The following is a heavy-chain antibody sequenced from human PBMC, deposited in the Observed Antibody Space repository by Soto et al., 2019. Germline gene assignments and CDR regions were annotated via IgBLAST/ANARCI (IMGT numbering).Heavy chain of an antibody. CDR1: GYTFTSYG. Sequence: QVQLVQSGAEVKKPGASVKVSCKASGYTFTSYGISWVRQAPGQGLEWMGWISAYNANTNYAQKLQGRVTMTTDTSTSTSYMEMRRLRYDDTAVYFCARDRLGATGDYWGQGTLVTVSS. J-gene: IGHJ4*02. D-gene: IGHD1-26*01. V-gene: IGHV1-18*01. CDR3: ARDRLGATGDY. CDR2: ISAYNANT.